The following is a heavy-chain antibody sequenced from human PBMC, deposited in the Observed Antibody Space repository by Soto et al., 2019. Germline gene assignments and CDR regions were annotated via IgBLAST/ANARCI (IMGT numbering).Heavy chain of an antibody. Sequence: GGSLRLSCAASGFTFSSYEMTWVRQAPGKGLEWVSYISSSGSAIYYADSVKGRFTISRDNAKNSLYLQMNSLRAEDTAIYYCARFRYSYGSDYWGQGTLVTVSS. CDR2: ISSSGSAI. V-gene: IGHV3-48*03. D-gene: IGHD5-18*01. CDR3: ARFRYSYGSDY. J-gene: IGHJ4*02. CDR1: GFTFSSYE.